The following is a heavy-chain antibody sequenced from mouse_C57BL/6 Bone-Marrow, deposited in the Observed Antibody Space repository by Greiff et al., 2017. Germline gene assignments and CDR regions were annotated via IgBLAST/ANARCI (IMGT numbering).Heavy chain of an antibody. J-gene: IGHJ4*01. V-gene: IGHV5-6*01. CDR2: ISSGGSYT. CDR3: ARLAGYYAMDY. CDR1: GFTFSSYG. Sequence: EVHLVESGGDLVKPGGSLKLSCAASGFTFSSYGMSWVRQTPDKRLEWVATISSGGSYTYYPDSVKGRFTISRDNAKHTLYLQMSSLKSEDTAMYYCARLAGYYAMDYWGQGTSVTVSS. D-gene: IGHD3-3*01.